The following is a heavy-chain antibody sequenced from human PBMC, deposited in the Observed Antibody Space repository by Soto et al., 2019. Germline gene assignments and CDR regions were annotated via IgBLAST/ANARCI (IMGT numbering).Heavy chain of an antibody. V-gene: IGHV4-30-2*01. J-gene: IGHJ4*02. CDR3: ARSGHWSIGY. CDR2: IYQGEST. CDR1: GGSISSGGYS. Sequence: PSETLSLTCAVSGGSISSGGYSWSWIRQPPGKGLEWIGYIYQGESTTYNPSLKSRVTISVDKSKNHFFLELTSVTAADTAIYYCARSGHWSIGYWGQGTMVTVSS. D-gene: IGHD1-26*01.